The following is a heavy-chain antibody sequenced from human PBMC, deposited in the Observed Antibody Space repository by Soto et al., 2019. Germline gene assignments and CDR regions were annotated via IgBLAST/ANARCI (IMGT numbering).Heavy chain of an antibody. V-gene: IGHV1-3*01. D-gene: IGHD3-3*01. CDR2: INAGNGNT. CDR1: GYTFTSYA. CDR3: EGAIGVLRFLEWLFPDS. Sequence: ASVKVSCKASGYTFTSYAMHWVRQAPGQRLEWMGWINAGNGNTKYSQKFQGRVTITRDTSASTAYMELSSLRSEDTAVYYCEGAIGVLRFLEWLFPDSWGQGTLVTVSS. J-gene: IGHJ4*02.